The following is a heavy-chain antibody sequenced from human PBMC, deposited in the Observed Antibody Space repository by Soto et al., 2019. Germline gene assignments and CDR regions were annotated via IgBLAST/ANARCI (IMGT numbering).Heavy chain of an antibody. CDR1: GFTFSSYG. Sequence: PGGSLRLSCAASGFTFSSYGMTWVRQAPGKGLEWVSFSSATGSGRYYADSVKGRFTISRDNSKNTLYLQMSSLRADDTAVYYCAKARRAGGNYGFYSDFWGQGALVTVSS. D-gene: IGHD1-7*01. V-gene: IGHV3-23*01. J-gene: IGHJ4*02. CDR3: AKARRAGGNYGFYSDF. CDR2: SSATGSGR.